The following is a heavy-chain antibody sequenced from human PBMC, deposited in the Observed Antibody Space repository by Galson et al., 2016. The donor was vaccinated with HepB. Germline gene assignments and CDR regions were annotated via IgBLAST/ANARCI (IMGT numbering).Heavy chain of an antibody. CDR2: IYAGVTP. Sequence: SLRLSCAASGLTVRSNYMSWVRQAPGKGLEWVSNIYAGVTPYYADSAEGRFNTSRDHSNNTVYLQTNSLGADDTAVYYCSRDKPDAFDIWGQGTMVTVSS. J-gene: IGHJ3*02. V-gene: IGHV3-53*01. CDR1: GLTVRSNY. CDR3: SRDKPDAFDI.